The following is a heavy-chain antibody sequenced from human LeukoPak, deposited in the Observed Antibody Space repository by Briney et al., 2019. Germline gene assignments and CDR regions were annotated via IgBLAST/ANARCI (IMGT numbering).Heavy chain of an antibody. Sequence: GGSLRLSCAASGFTFSSFAMRWVRQAPGMGLEWVSSISGNGVGTYYADSVKGRFTISRDNSKNSLNLQMSSLRVEDTAVYYCAKRDSTSYHFDFWGQGTLVTVSS. J-gene: IGHJ4*02. D-gene: IGHD6-13*01. CDR1: GFTFSSFA. CDR2: ISGNGVGT. V-gene: IGHV3-23*01. CDR3: AKRDSTSYHFDF.